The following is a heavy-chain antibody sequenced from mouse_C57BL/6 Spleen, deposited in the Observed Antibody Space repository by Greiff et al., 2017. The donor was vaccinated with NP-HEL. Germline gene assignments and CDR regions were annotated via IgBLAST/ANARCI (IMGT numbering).Heavy chain of an antibody. D-gene: IGHD1-1*01. CDR2: INPYNGGT. Sequence: VQLQQSGPVLVKPGASVKMSCKASGYTFTDYYMNWVKQSHGKSLEWIGVINPYNGGTSYNQKLKGKATLTVDKSSSTAYMELNSLTSEDSAVYYCARGRATVVAPCAYWGQGTLVTVSA. CDR1: GYTFTDYY. J-gene: IGHJ3*01. V-gene: IGHV1-19*01. CDR3: ARGRATVVAPCAY.